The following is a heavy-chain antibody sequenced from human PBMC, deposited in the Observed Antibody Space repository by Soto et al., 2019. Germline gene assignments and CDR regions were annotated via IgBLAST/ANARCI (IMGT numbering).Heavy chain of an antibody. J-gene: IGHJ3*02. D-gene: IGHD3-3*01. Sequence: QVQLQESGPGLVKPSETLSLTCTVSGGSISSYYWSWIRQPPGKGLEWIGYIYYSGSTNYNPSHKSRGTISVATSKNQFSLKLSSVNAADTDVYYCARERPVEMATGRGYGAFDIWGQGTMVTVSS. V-gene: IGHV4-59*01. CDR1: GGSISSYY. CDR2: IYYSGST. CDR3: ARERPVEMATGRGYGAFDI.